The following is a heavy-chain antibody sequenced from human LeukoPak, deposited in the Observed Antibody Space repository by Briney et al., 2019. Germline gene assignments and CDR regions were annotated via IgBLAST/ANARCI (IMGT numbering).Heavy chain of an antibody. J-gene: IGHJ4*02. V-gene: IGHV3-30*04. CDR3: ARVREARFDY. Sequence: GGAPRLSRAAPGFTFSSYSMHWVRQAPRKGGEWVAVISYDGSNKYYADSVKGRFTISRDNSKNTLYLQMNSLRAEDTAVYYCARVREARFDYWGQGTLVTVSS. CDR1: GFTFSSYS. CDR2: ISYDGSNK. D-gene: IGHD1-26*01.